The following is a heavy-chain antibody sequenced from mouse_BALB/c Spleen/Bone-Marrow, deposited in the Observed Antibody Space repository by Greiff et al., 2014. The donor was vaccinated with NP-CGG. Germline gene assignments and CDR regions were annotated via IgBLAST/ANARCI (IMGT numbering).Heavy chain of an antibody. V-gene: IGHV5-17*02. CDR2: ISSGSSTI. Sequence: EVQLVESGGGLVQPGGSRKLSCATSGFNFQTFGMHWVRQAPEKGLEWVAYISSGSSTIYYGDTVRGRFTISRDNPKKTLFLQMTSLRSEDTAMYFCARSRFPDYGTSPFDYWGQGTPLTVSS. D-gene: IGHD1-1*01. CDR3: ARSRFPDYGTSPFDY. CDR1: GFNFQTFG. J-gene: IGHJ2*01.